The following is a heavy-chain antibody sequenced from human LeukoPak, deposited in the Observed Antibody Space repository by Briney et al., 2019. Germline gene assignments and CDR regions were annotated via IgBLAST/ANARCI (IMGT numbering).Heavy chain of an antibody. V-gene: IGHV1-46*01. CDR2: INPSGGST. CDR1: GYTFTIYY. Sequence: ASVKVSCEASGYTFTIYYMHWVRQAPGQGLEWMGIINPSGGSTSYSQKFQGRVTMTRDTSTSTVYMELSSLRSDDTAVYYCARDLSQGDILNIWGQGTMVTVSS. D-gene: IGHD2-15*01. J-gene: IGHJ3*02. CDR3: ARDLSQGDILNI.